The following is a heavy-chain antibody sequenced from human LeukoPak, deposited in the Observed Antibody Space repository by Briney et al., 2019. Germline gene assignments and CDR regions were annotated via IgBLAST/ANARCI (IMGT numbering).Heavy chain of an antibody. CDR3: ATPSWLGELFVLDY. V-gene: IGHV1-2*02. CDR2: INPNSGGT. CDR1: GYTFTGYY. Sequence: ASVTVSYKASGYTFTGYYMHWVRQAPGQRLEWIGWINPNSGGTNYAQKFQGRVTMTRDTSISTAYMELSRLRSDDTAVYYCATPSWLGELFVLDYWGQGTLVTVSS. J-gene: IGHJ4*02. D-gene: IGHD3-10*01.